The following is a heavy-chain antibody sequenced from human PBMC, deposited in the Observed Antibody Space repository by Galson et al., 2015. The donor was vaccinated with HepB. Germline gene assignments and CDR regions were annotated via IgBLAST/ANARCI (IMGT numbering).Heavy chain of an antibody. CDR1: GFTFRTYG. D-gene: IGHD2-15*01. CDR3: AKDHWVGDCRSGNCLPNG. Sequence: SLRLSCAASGFTFRTYGMHWVRQAPGKGLEWVAVISNDGSSEYYADSVKGRFTISRDNSNSALYLQMNSLRVEDTAVYYCAKDHWVGDCRSGNCLPNGWGQGTLVTVSS. J-gene: IGHJ4*02. CDR2: ISNDGSSE. V-gene: IGHV3-30*18.